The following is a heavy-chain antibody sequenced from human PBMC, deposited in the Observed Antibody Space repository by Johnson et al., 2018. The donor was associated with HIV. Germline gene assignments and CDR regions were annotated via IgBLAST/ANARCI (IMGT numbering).Heavy chain of an antibody. V-gene: IGHV3-9*01. CDR2: ISWDSGSI. J-gene: IGHJ3*02. CDR1: GFTFDDFA. CDR3: AKPYYCGSSYAFDI. Sequence: VQLVESGGGVVQPGRSLRLSCAASGFTFDDFAMHWVRQAPGKGLEWVSGISWDSGSIVYADSVKGRFTISRDNAKNSLYLQMSSLRAEYTALYDCAKPYYCGSSYAFDIWGQGTMVTVSS. D-gene: IGHD3-22*01.